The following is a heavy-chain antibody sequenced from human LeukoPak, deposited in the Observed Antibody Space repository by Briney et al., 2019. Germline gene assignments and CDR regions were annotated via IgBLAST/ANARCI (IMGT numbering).Heavy chain of an antibody. V-gene: IGHV4-34*01. CDR2: INHSGST. CDR3: ARGVGPRSYYDSSGPTPFDY. D-gene: IGHD3-22*01. Sequence: SETLSLTCAVFGGSFSDYYWRWIRQPPGKGLEWIGEINHSGSTNYNPSLKSRVTISVDTSKNQFSLKLSSVTAADTAVYYCARGVGPRSYYDSSGPTPFDYWGQGTLVTVSS. J-gene: IGHJ4*02. CDR1: GGSFSDYY.